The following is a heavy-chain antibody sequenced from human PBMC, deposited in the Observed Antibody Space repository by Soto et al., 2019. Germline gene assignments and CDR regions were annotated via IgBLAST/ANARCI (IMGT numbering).Heavy chain of an antibody. CDR1: GFTFSSYA. V-gene: IGHV3-30-3*01. CDR3: AKGHIWTWFDS. D-gene: IGHD3-3*02. J-gene: IGHJ5*01. Sequence: PGGSLRLACAACGFTFSSYAMHGVRQDPGKGLEWVAVISYDGSNKYYADSVKGRFTISRDNSKNTLYLQMNSLRAEDTAVYYSAKGHIWTWFDSWGQGTLVTVSP. CDR2: ISYDGSNK.